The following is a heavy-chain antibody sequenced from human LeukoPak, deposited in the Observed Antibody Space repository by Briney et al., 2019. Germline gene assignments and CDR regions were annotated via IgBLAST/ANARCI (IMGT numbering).Heavy chain of an antibody. J-gene: IGHJ4*02. V-gene: IGHV4-59*08. CDR2: IYYSGDT. D-gene: IGHD3-3*01. CDR3: AGQGGEFWSGLYYFDY. CDR1: GDSISPYY. Sequence: PSETLSLTCTVSGDSISPYYWSWIRHPPGKGLEWIGYIYYSGDTNYNPSLKSRVTMSVDTSKNQFSLKLSSVTAADTAVYYCAGQGGEFWSGLYYFDYCGQGTLVTVSS.